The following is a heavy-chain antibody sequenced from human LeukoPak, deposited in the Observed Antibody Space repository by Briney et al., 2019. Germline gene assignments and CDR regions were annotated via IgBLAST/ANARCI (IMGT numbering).Heavy chain of an antibody. CDR2: IYSGGST. CDR1: GFTVSSNY. CDR3: ARDYGDYVFDC. J-gene: IGHJ4*02. V-gene: IGHV3-66*02. D-gene: IGHD4-17*01. Sequence: SGGSLRLSCAASGFTVSSNYMSWVRQAPGKGLEWVSVIYSGGSTYYADSVKGRFTISRDNSKNTLYLQMNSLRAEDTAVYYCARDYGDYVFDCWGQGTLVTVSS.